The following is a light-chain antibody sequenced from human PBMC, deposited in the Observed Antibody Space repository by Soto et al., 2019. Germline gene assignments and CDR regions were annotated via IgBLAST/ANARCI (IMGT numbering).Light chain of an antibody. CDR3: QKYSSVPV. V-gene: IGKV1-27*01. J-gene: IGKJ3*01. CDR2: AAS. CDR1: QGIRNF. Sequence: DIQMTQSPTSLSASVGDRVTITCRASQGIRNFVAWYQQKPGKAPKLLIYAASTLQSGVPSRFSGSGSGTDFTLTINSLQPEDVATYYCQKYSSVPVFGTGTKVVIK.